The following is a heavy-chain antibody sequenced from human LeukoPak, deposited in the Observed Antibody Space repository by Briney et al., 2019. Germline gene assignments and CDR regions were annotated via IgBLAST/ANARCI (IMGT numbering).Heavy chain of an antibody. V-gene: IGHV4-4*07. CDR1: GGSISSYY. Sequence: PSETLSLTCTVSGGSISSYYWSWIRQPAGKGLEWIGRIYTSGSTNYNPSLKSRVTMSVDTSKNQFSLKLSSVTAADTAVYYCAREGGGRVAAVAGGGYWFDPWGQGTLVTVSS. J-gene: IGHJ5*02. D-gene: IGHD6-19*01. CDR3: AREGGGRVAAVAGGGYWFDP. CDR2: IYTSGST.